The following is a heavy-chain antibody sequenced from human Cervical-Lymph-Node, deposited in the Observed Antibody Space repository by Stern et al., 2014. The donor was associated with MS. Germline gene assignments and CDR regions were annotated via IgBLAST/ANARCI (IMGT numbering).Heavy chain of an antibody. J-gene: IGHJ4*02. CDR1: GSTFTNYG. Sequence: VQLVHSGPEVQKPGASVKVSCKASGSTFTNYGINWVRPAPVQGLEWMEWISKNNGNTHYEQNIQGRVTMTTDTSTTTAYMELRSLRSDDTAVYYCARSGGSFWGRGTLVTVSS. CDR3: ARSGGSF. V-gene: IGHV1-18*01. D-gene: IGHD3-16*01. CDR2: ISKNNGNT.